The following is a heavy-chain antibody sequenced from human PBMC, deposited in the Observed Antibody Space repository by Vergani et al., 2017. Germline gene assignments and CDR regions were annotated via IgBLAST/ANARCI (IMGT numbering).Heavy chain of an antibody. D-gene: IGHD6-13*01. V-gene: IGHV4-59*12. CDR3: ASRIAAAGSSYYYYYYMDV. Sequence: QVQLQESGPGLVKPSQTLSLTCTVSGGSISSYYWSWIRQPPGKGLEWIGYIYYSGSTNYNPSLKSRVTISVDKSKNQFSLKLSSVTAADTAVYYCASRIAAAGSSYYYYYYMDVWGKGTTVTVSS. J-gene: IGHJ6*03. CDR1: GGSISSYY. CDR2: IYYSGST.